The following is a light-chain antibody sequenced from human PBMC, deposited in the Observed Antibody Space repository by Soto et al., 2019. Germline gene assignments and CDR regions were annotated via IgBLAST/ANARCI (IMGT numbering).Light chain of an antibody. CDR3: SSYTSSSTVV. J-gene: IGLJ1*01. Sequence: QSVLTQPASVSGSPGQSITISCTGTSSDVGGHNYVSWYQQYPGKAPKLMIYEVGNRPSGVSNRFSGSKSGNTASLTISGLQSADEADYYCSSYTSSSTVVFGTGTKLTVL. CDR1: SSDVGGHNY. CDR2: EVG. V-gene: IGLV2-14*01.